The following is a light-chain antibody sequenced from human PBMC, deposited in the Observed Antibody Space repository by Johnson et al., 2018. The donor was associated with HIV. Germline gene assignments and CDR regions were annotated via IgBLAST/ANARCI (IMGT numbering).Light chain of an antibody. V-gene: IGLV1-51*01. J-gene: IGLJ1*01. CDR3: GTCDISLSASYV. CDR2: YNN. Sequence: QSVLTQPPSVSAAPGQKVTISCSGSSSNIGNNYVSWYQQLPGTAPKLLIYYNNKRPSGIPDRFSGSKSGTSATLGITGLQTGDEADYYCGTCDISLSASYVFGTGPKVTVL. CDR1: SSNIGNNY.